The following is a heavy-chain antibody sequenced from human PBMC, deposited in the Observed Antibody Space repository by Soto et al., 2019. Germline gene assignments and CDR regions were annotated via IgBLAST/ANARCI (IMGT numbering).Heavy chain of an antibody. CDR2: IYYSGST. Sequence: SETLSLTCTVSGGSISSYYWSWIRQPPGKGLEWIGYIYYSGSTNYNPSLKSRVTISVDTSKNQFSLKLSSVNAADTAVYYCARERYCTNGVCSNYFDYWGQGTLVTVS. CDR1: GGSISSYY. CDR3: ARERYCTNGVCSNYFDY. V-gene: IGHV4-59*01. D-gene: IGHD2-8*01. J-gene: IGHJ4*02.